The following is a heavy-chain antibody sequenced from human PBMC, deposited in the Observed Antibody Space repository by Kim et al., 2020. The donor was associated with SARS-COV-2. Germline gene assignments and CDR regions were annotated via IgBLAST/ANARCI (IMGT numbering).Heavy chain of an antibody. Sequence: VKGRFTISRDNAKNTLYLQMNSLRAEDTAVYYCARAGYCSGVGCYSWFDPWGQGTLVTVSS. J-gene: IGHJ5*02. CDR3: ARAGYCSGVGCYSWFDP. D-gene: IGHD2-15*01. V-gene: IGHV3-74*01.